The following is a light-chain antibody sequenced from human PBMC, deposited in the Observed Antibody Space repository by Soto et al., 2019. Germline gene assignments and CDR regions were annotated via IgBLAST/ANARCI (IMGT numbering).Light chain of an antibody. CDR2: EVT. J-gene: IGLJ1*01. V-gene: IGLV2-14*01. CDR1: STDVGGYNF. Sequence: QSVLTQPASVSGSPGQSITIACTGTSTDVGGYNFVSWYQQHPMKAPRLIIYEVTKWPSGVSARFSGSKSANTASLTISGLQAEDEADYYCSSYTSTNTYVFGTGIKVTVL. CDR3: SSYTSTNTYV.